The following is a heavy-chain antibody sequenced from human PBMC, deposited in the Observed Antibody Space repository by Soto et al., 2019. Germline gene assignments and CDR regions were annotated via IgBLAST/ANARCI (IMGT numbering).Heavy chain of an antibody. CDR2: IYYSGGT. V-gene: IGHV4-4*02. D-gene: IGHD1-1*01. CDR1: GDSINSNYC. Sequence: QVRLQESGPGLVRPSGTLSLTCAVSGDSINSNYCWTWVRQPPGKGLEWIAEIYYSGGTSYNPSLKSSVTISMDKSKNQFSLSLTSVTAADTAMYYCARDTGWGLGYWGQGTLVTVSS. J-gene: IGHJ4*02. CDR3: ARDTGWGLGY.